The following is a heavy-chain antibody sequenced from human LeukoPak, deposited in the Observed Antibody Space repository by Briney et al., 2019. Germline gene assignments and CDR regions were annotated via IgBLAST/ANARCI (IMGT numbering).Heavy chain of an antibody. CDR3: ARTLRYFDWLANPNWFDP. V-gene: IGHV1-2*02. Sequence: GASVKVSCKASGGTFSSYAISWVRQAPGQGLEWMGWINPNSGGTNYAQKFQGRVTMTRDTSISTAYMELSRLRSDDTAVYYCARTLRYFDWLANPNWFDPWGQGTLVTVSS. CDR2: INPNSGGT. D-gene: IGHD3-9*01. J-gene: IGHJ5*02. CDR1: GGTFSSYA.